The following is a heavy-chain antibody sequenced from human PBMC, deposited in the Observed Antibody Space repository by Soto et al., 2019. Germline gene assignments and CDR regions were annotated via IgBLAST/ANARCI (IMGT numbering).Heavy chain of an antibody. V-gene: IGHV4-31*03. Sequence: QVQLQESGPGLVKPSQTLSLTCTVSGYSISNGGYYWSWIRQRPGEGLEWLGYIYYSGSTYYNPSLKSRPSISVDTSKNQFSRKVNSVTAADTAVYYCARTTDAFDIWGQGTMVTVSS. J-gene: IGHJ3*02. CDR2: IYYSGST. CDR3: ARTTDAFDI. D-gene: IGHD1-1*01. CDR1: GYSISNGGYY.